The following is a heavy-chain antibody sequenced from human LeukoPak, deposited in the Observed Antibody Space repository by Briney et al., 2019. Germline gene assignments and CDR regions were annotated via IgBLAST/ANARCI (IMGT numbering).Heavy chain of an antibody. V-gene: IGHV3-7*01. CDR1: GFSFSSYY. Sequence: GGSLRLSCVASGFSFSSYYMTWVRQAPGKGLEWVANIKPSGTEKYYVDSVKGRFTISRDNSKNTLDLQMNSLRAEDMAVYYCARGYSSGYYYYMDVWGKGTTVTVSS. J-gene: IGHJ6*03. CDR2: IKPSGTEK. D-gene: IGHD6-19*01. CDR3: ARGYSSGYYYYMDV.